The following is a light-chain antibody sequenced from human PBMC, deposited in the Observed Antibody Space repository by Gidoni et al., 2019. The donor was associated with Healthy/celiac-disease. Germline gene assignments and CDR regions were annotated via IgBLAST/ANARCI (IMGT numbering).Light chain of an antibody. J-gene: IGKJ1*01. CDR1: QSVSSN. CDR3: QQYNNWPRT. Sequence: EIVMTQSPATLSVSTGERATLSCRASQSVSSNLDWYQQKPGQAPRRLIYGASIRATVIPAMFSGSGSGTEFTLTISSLQSEDFAVYYCQQYNNWPRTFGQXTKVEIK. CDR2: GAS. V-gene: IGKV3-15*01.